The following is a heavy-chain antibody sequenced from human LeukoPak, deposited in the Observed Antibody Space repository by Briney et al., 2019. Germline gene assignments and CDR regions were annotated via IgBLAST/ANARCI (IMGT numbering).Heavy chain of an antibody. Sequence: ASVKVSCKASGYTFTGYYMHWVRQAPGQGLEWMGWINPNSGGTDYAQKFQGRVTMTRDTSISTAYMELSRLRSDDTAVYYCARGYSGPVSELDYWGQGTLVTVSS. D-gene: IGHD5-12*01. CDR3: ARGYSGPVSELDY. V-gene: IGHV1-2*02. CDR1: GYTFTGYY. CDR2: INPNSGGT. J-gene: IGHJ4*02.